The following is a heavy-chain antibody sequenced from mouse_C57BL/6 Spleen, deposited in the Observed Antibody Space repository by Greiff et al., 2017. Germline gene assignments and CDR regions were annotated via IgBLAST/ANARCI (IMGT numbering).Heavy chain of an antibody. V-gene: IGHV1-74*01. CDR3: AIGITTVEAWFAY. CDR2: IHPSDSDT. J-gene: IGHJ3*01. D-gene: IGHD1-1*01. Sequence: QVQLQQPGAELVKPGASVKVSCKASGYTFTSYWMHWVKQRPGQGLEWIGRIHPSDSDTNSNQKFKGKATLTVDKSSSTAYMQLSSLTSEDSAVYYCAIGITTVEAWFAYWGQGTLVTVSA. CDR1: GYTFTSYW.